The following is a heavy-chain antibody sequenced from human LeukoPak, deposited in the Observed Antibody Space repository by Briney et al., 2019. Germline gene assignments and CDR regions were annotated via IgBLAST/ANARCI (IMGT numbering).Heavy chain of an antibody. CDR2: ISGSSIGT. CDR3: ARESY. Sequence: GGSLRLSCAASGFTFSNYGMTWVRQAPGKGLEWISHISGSSIGTYYADSVKGRFTISRDNAKNSLYLQMNSLRAEDTAVYYCARESYWGQGTLVTVSS. J-gene: IGHJ4*02. V-gene: IGHV3-48*01. CDR1: GFTFSNYG.